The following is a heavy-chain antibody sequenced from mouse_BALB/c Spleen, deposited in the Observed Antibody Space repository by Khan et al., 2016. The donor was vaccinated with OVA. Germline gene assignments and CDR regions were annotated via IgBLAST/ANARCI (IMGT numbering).Heavy chain of an antibody. CDR1: GFSLTSNG. J-gene: IGHJ2*01. V-gene: IGHV2-3*01. Sequence: QMQLEESGPGLVAPSQSLSITCTVSGFSLTSNGVSWVRQPPGKGLEWLGVIWGDGSINYHSVLKSRLSISKDNSKSQDFLKLNSLQTDDTATYHCAKLRVFYFDYWGQGTTLTVSS. CDR3: AKLRVFYFDY. CDR2: IWGDGSI.